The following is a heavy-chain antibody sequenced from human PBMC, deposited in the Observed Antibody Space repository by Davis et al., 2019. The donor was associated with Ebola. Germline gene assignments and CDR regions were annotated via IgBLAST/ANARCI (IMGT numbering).Heavy chain of an antibody. V-gene: IGHV4-34*01. CDR1: GGSFSGYY. J-gene: IGHJ4*02. D-gene: IGHD6-13*01. Sequence: SETLSLTCAVYGGSFSGYYWSWIRQPPGKGLEWIGEINHSGSTNYNPSLKSRVTISVDTSKNQFSLKLSSVTAADTAVYYYARTPGQQLAPDYWGQGTLVTVSS. CDR3: ARTPGQQLAPDY. CDR2: INHSGST.